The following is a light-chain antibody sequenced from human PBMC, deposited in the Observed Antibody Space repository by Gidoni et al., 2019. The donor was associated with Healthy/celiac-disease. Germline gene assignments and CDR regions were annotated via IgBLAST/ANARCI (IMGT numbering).Light chain of an antibody. J-gene: IGLJ2*01. CDR2: DDS. Sequence: SYVLTQPPSVPVAPGQTARITCGGHNIGSKSVHWYQQKPGQAPVLVVYDDSDRPSGIPERFSGSNSGNTATLTISRVEAGDEADYYCQVWDSSSDHSVVFGGGTKLTVL. CDR3: QVWDSSSDHSVV. CDR1: NIGSKS. V-gene: IGLV3-21*02.